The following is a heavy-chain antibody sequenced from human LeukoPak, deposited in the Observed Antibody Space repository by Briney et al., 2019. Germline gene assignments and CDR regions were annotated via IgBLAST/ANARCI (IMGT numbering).Heavy chain of an antibody. CDR2: ISGSGDST. V-gene: IGHV3-23*01. J-gene: IGHJ4*02. D-gene: IGHD6-13*01. Sequence: PGGSLRLSCAASGFTFNSYAMSWVRQAPGKGLEWVSLISGSGDSTYYADSVKGRLTISRDNSKNTVYLQMNSLRAEDTAVYYCAKKGASSWYPLDFWGQGTLVTVSS. CDR1: GFTFNSYA. CDR3: AKKGASSWYPLDF.